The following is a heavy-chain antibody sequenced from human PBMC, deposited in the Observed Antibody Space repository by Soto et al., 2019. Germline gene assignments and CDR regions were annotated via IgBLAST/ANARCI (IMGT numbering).Heavy chain of an antibody. CDR2: ISGGGGST. J-gene: IGHJ4*02. V-gene: IGHV3-23*01. CDR1: GFTFSSYA. Sequence: GGSLRLSCAASGFTFSSYAMSWVRQAPGKGLEWVSTISGGGGSTYYAESVKGRFTISRDNPKNTLFLHLTSLRADDTALYYCTKGSGGSTYYYQVEYWGQGTLVTVSS. CDR3: TKGSGGSTYYYQVEY. D-gene: IGHD3-22*01.